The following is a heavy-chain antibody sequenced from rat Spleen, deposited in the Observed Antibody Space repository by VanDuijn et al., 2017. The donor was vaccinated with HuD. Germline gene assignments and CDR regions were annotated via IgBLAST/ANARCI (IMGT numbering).Heavy chain of an antibody. CDR3: ARHDYDGTYYYPYWYFDF. V-gene: IGHV5-17*01. CDR2: IIYDGSST. Sequence: EVQLVESGGGLVQPGRSLKLSCAASGFTFSDYAMAWVRQAPKKGLEWVATIIYDGSSTYYRDSVKGRFTISRDNAKSTLYLQMDSLRSEDTATYYCARHDYDGTYYYPYWYFDFWGPGTMVTVSS. CDR1: GFTFSDYA. D-gene: IGHD1-12*02. J-gene: IGHJ1*01.